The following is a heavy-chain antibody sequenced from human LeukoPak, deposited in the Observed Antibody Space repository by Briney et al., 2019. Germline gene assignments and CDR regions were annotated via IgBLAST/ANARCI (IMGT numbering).Heavy chain of an antibody. J-gene: IGHJ4*02. CDR1: GFTFSDYC. D-gene: IGHD3-3*01. CDR2: ISSSGSTI. V-gene: IGHV3-11*01. Sequence: GGSLRLSCAASGFTFSDYCMSWIRQAPGKGLEWVSYISSSGSTIYYADSVKGRFTISRDNAKNSLYLQMNSLRAEDTAVYYCARRVTIFGVVTHSLFDYWGQGTLVTVSS. CDR3: ARRVTIFGVVTHSLFDY.